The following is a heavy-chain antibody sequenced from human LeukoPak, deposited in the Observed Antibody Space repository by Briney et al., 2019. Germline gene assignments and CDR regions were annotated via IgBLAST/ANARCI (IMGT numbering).Heavy chain of an antibody. D-gene: IGHD4-23*01. J-gene: IGHJ4*02. CDR1: GFTVSSNY. Sequence: PGGSLRLSCAASGFTVSSNYMSWVRQAPGKGLEWVSVIYSGGSTYYADSVKGRFTISRDNSKNTLYLQMNSLRAEDTAVYYCARDIVGGRYSTVVTDYWGQGTLVTVSS. CDR2: IYSGGST. CDR3: ARDIVGGRYSTVVTDY. V-gene: IGHV3-66*02.